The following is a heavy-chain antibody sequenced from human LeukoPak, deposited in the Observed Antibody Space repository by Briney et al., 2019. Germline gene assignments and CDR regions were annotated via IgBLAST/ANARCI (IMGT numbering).Heavy chain of an antibody. J-gene: IGHJ4*02. V-gene: IGHV4-59*08. Sequence: SETLSLTCAVSGGSTSADHWGWIRQPPGMGLEFVGYVHHVGTTNYNPALASRVTISRDTSTNQFSLNLRSVTASDTAVYYCVRHQYGRASDSWGQGTLVTVSS. CDR3: VRHQYGRASDS. D-gene: IGHD2-21*01. CDR2: VHHVGTT. CDR1: GGSTSADH.